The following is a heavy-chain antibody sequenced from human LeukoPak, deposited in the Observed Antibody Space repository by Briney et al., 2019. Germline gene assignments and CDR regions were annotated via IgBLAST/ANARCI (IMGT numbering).Heavy chain of an antibody. D-gene: IGHD1-1*01. Sequence: PVVSLILYCAASGLNFRSYWMSWLRQAPGKGLQWVANIKQDGSEKYYLDSVKGRFTISRDNAKNSLYLQMNSLRAEDTAVYYCARDEERTGTLVFPWGQGTLVTVSS. CDR2: IKQDGSEK. V-gene: IGHV3-7*01. CDR3: ARDEERTGTLVFP. J-gene: IGHJ5*02. CDR1: GLNFRSYW.